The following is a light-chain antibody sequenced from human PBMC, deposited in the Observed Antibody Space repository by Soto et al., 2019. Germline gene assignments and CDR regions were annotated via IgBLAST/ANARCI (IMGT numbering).Light chain of an antibody. J-gene: IGLJ3*02. CDR2: DVS. V-gene: IGLV2-11*01. CDR3: CSYAGSDTWV. CDR1: SSDVGGYNY. Sequence: ALTQPRSVSRSPGQSVTISGTGTSSDVGGYNYVSWYQQRPGKAPKVMIYDVSTRSSGVPDRFSGSRSDNTASLTISGLQGEDEADYYCCSYAGSDTWVFGGGTKVTVL.